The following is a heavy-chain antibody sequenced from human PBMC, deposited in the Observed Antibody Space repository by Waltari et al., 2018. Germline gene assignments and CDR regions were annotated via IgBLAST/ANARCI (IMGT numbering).Heavy chain of an antibody. CDR1: GFTFDDYA. D-gene: IGHD2-15*01. V-gene: IGHV3-43D*03. Sequence: EVQLVESGGVVVQPGGSLRLSCAASGFTFDDYAMHWVRPAPGKGLEWVFLISWDGGSTYYADSVNVRFTISRDNSKNSLYLQMNSLRAEDTALYYCAKQSLVAAGYFDYWGQGTLVTVSS. CDR3: AKQSLVAAGYFDY. J-gene: IGHJ4*02. CDR2: ISWDGGST.